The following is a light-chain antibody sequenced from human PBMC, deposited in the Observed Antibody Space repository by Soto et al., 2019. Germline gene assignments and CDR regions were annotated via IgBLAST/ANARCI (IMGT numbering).Light chain of an antibody. J-gene: IGKJ1*01. CDR1: QSLSGT. V-gene: IGKV3-11*01. CDR2: GAS. Sequence: EIVLTQSPATLSLSPGERATLSCRASQSLSGTLAWFQQKPGQPPRLLIYGASNRATGIPARFTASGSGTDFTLTISSLEHEDFAVYYCQQRTLWPRTFGQGTNVEIK. CDR3: QQRTLWPRT.